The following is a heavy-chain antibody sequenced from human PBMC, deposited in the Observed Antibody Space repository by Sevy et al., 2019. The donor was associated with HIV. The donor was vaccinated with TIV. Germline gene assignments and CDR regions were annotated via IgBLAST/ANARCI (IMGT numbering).Heavy chain of an antibody. CDR1: GFTFSNYW. J-gene: IGHJ4*02. CDR2: IKEDGSGK. V-gene: IGHV3-7*01. Sequence: GGSLRLSCEVSGFTFSNYWMTWVRQAPGKGLEWVAKIKEDGSGKYYGDSVKGRFSLSRDNAKNSLYLQMDSLRAEDTAVYYCVRDGLASATDFDYWGQGTLVTVSS. CDR3: VRDGLASATDFDY. D-gene: IGHD2-15*01.